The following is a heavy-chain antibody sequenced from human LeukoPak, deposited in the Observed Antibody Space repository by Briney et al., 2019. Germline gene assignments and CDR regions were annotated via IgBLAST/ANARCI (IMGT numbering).Heavy chain of an antibody. CDR2: INPNSGGT. V-gene: IGHV1-2*04. Sequence: ASVKVSCKASGYTFTGYYMHWVRQAPGQGLEWMGWINPNSGGTNYAQKFQGWVTMTRDTSISTAYMELSRLRSDDTAVYYCARGYYDFWSGYPSPYYYYYYGMDVWDQGTTVTVSS. J-gene: IGHJ6*02. CDR3: ARGYYDFWSGYPSPYYYYYYGMDV. D-gene: IGHD3-3*01. CDR1: GYTFTGYY.